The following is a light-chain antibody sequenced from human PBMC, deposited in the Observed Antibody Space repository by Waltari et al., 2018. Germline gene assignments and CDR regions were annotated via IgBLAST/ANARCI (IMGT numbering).Light chain of an antibody. Sequence: QSALTQPRSVSGSPGQSVTISCTGTSNDVGGYNSVSWYQQHPDKAPKLMIFDVSKRPSGVPDRFSGSKSGNTASLTISGLQAEDEADYYCCSYAGTYTFWVFGGGTKLTVL. J-gene: IGLJ3*02. CDR2: DVS. CDR1: SNDVGGYNS. V-gene: IGLV2-11*01. CDR3: CSYAGTYTFWV.